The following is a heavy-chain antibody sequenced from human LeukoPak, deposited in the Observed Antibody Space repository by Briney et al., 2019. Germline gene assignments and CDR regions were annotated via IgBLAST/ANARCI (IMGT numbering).Heavy chain of an antibody. CDR2: INPNSGGT. J-gene: IGHJ3*02. V-gene: IGHV1-2*04. CDR3: ARGRTYYDILTGLSPSNDAFDI. Sequence: ASVKVSCKASGYTFTGYYMHWVRQAPRQGLEWMGWINPNSGGTNYAQKFQGWVTMTRDTSISTAYMELSRLRSDDTAVYYCARGRTYYDILTGLSPSNDAFDIWGQGTMVTVSS. CDR1: GYTFTGYY. D-gene: IGHD3-9*01.